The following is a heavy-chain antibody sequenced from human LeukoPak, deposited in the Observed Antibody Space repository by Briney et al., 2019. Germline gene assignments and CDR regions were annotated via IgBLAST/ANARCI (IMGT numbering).Heavy chain of an antibody. D-gene: IGHD3-22*01. Sequence: ASVKVSCKASGYTFTSYGISWVRQAPGQGREGMGWISAYNGNTNYAQKLQGRVTMTTDTSTSTAYMELRSLRSDDTAVYYCAKSDSSGYGRSFDYWGQGTLVTVSS. CDR2: ISAYNGNT. CDR1: GYTFTSYG. V-gene: IGHV1-18*01. J-gene: IGHJ4*02. CDR3: AKSDSSGYGRSFDY.